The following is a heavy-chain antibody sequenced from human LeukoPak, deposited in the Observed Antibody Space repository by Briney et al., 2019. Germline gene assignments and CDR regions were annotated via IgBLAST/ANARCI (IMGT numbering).Heavy chain of an antibody. V-gene: IGHV3-30*18. Sequence: PGRSLRLSCAASGFTFSSYGMHWVRDAPGKGLEWGSVISYDGSNKYYADSVKGRFTISRDNSKNTLYLQMNSLRAENTAVYYCAKGGMTLIRGVSSFDYGGQGTLVTVP. CDR2: ISYDGSNK. J-gene: IGHJ4*02. CDR3: AKGGMTLIRGVSSFDY. D-gene: IGHD3-10*01. CDR1: GFTFSSYG.